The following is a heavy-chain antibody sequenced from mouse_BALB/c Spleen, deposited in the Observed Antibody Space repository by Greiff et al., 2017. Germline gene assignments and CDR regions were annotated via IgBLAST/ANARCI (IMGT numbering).Heavy chain of an antibody. CDR3: AREDYYGSSPFAY. J-gene: IGHJ3*01. V-gene: IGHV5-6-5*01. CDR1: GFTFSSYA. CDR2: ISSGGST. D-gene: IGHD1-1*01. Sequence: EVQVVESGGGLVKPGGSLKLSCAASGFTFSSYAMSWVRQTPEKRLEWVASISSGGSTYYPDSVKGRFTISRDNARNILYLQMSSLRSEDTAMYYCAREDYYGSSPFAYWGQGTLVTVSA.